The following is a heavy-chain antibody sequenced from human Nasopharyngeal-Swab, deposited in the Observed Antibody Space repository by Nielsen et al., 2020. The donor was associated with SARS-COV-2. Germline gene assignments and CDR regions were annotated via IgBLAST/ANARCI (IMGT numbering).Heavy chain of an antibody. V-gene: IGHV3-9*01. CDR3: AKGESITIFGVGGTYFDY. J-gene: IGHJ4*02. CDR2: ISWNSGSI. Sequence: SLKISCAASGFTFDDYAMHWVRQAPGKGLEWVSGISWNSGSIGYADSVKGRFTISRDNAKNSLYLQMNSLRAEDTAVYYCAKGESITIFGVGGTYFDYWDQGTLVTVSS. D-gene: IGHD3-3*01. CDR1: GFTFDDYA.